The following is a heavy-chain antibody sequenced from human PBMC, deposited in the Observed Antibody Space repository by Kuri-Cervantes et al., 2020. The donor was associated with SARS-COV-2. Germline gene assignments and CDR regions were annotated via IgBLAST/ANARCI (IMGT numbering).Heavy chain of an antibody. V-gene: IGHV4-39*02. Sequence: SETLSLTCTVSGGSISSSSYYWGWIRQPPGKGLGWIGSIYYSGSTYYNPSLKSRVTISVDTSKNQFSLKLSSVTAADTAVYYCARDWLRGVINYWGQGTLVTVSS. J-gene: IGHJ4*02. CDR1: GGSISSSSYY. CDR2: IYYSGST. CDR3: ARDWLRGVINY. D-gene: IGHD3-10*01.